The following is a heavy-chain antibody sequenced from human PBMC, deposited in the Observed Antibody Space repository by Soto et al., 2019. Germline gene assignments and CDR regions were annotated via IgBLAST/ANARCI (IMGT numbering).Heavy chain of an antibody. D-gene: IGHD2-2*01. CDR3: ARYKYCSSTSCFYYYYYMDV. CDR1: GGSFSGYY. V-gene: IGHV4-34*01. CDR2: INHSGST. J-gene: IGHJ6*03. Sequence: QVQLQQWGAGLLKPSETLSLTCAVYGGSFSGYYWSWIRQPPGKGLEWIGEINHSGSTNYNPSLKSRVTISVDTSKNQFSLKLSSVTAADTAVYYCARYKYCSSTSCFYYYYYMDVWGKGTTVTVSS.